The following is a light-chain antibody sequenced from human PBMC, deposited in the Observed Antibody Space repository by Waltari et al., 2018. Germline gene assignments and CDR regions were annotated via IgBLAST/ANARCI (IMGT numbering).Light chain of an antibody. CDR3: QQYYKWPPLT. J-gene: IGKJ4*01. Sequence: EIVMTQSPATLSVSPGERATLSCRASQSVGSSVAWYHQKPGQAPRLLFYDASSRPTGVPARFSASGSGTAFSLIISSLQSEDFAVYFCQQYYKWPPLTFGGGTKVEIK. CDR1: QSVGSS. CDR2: DAS. V-gene: IGKV3-15*01.